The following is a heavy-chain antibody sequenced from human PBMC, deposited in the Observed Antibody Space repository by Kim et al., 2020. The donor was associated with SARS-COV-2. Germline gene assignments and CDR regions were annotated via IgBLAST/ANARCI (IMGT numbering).Heavy chain of an antibody. CDR1: GGSISSGDYY. V-gene: IGHV4-30-4*01. CDR3: ARAEGNITIFGVVIIGHFDL. Sequence: SETLSLTCTVSGGSISSGDYYWSWIRQPPGKGLEWIGYIYYSGSTYSTPSPRSRVTISVDTSKNQFSLKLSPVTAADTAVYYCARAEGNITIFGVVIIGHFDLWGRGTLVTVSS. D-gene: IGHD3-3*01. J-gene: IGHJ2*01. CDR2: IYYSGST.